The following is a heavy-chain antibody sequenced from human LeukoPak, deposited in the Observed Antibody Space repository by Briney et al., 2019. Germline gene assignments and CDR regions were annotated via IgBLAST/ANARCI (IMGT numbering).Heavy chain of an antibody. CDR1: GYTFTSYG. V-gene: IGHV1-18*01. CDR3: ARGGAAGDYYYYGMDV. J-gene: IGHJ6*02. Sequence: ASVKVSCKASGYTFTSYGISWVRQAPGQGLEWMGWISAYNGNTNYAQKPQGRVTMTTDTSTSTAYMELRSLRSDDTAVYYCARGGAAGDYYYYGMDVWGQGTTVTVSS. CDR2: ISAYNGNT. D-gene: IGHD3-10*01.